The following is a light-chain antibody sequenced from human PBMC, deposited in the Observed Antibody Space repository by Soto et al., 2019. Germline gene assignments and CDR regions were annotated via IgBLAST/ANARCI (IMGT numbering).Light chain of an antibody. J-gene: IGLJ1*01. CDR3: SSYTTSNTRQIV. V-gene: IGLV2-14*03. CDR1: SSDIVGYNY. CDR2: DVS. Sequence: QSVLTQPASVSGSPGRSITISCTGTSSDIVGYNYVSWYQHHPGKAPKLLIYDVSNRPSGVSNRFSGSKSDNTASLTISGLQPEDEADYYCSSYTTSNTRQIVFVTGTKVTVL.